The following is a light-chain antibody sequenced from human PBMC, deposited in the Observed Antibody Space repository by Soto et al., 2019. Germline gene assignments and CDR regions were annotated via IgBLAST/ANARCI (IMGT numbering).Light chain of an antibody. CDR2: GAS. Sequence: EIVLTQSPGTLSLSPGERATLSCRASQSVSSSYLAWYQQKPGQAPRLLIYGASSRATGIPDRFSGSGSGTDFTLTIGRLEPEDFAVYYCQQYGSSLFGGGTKV. CDR1: QSVSSSY. J-gene: IGKJ4*01. CDR3: QQYGSSL. V-gene: IGKV3-20*01.